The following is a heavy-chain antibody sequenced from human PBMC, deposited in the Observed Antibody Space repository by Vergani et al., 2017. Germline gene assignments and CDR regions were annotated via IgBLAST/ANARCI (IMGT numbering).Heavy chain of an antibody. CDR2: IYYSGST. CDR1: GYSISSGYY. Sequence: QVQLQESGPGLVKPSETLSLTCAVSGYSISSGYYWGWIRQPPGKGLEWIGYIYYSGSTNYNPSLKSRVTISVDKAKNKFSLKLSSVTAADTAVYYCASLRGDYYDSIDYWGQGTLVTVSS. D-gene: IGHD3-22*01. CDR3: ASLRGDYYDSIDY. V-gene: IGHV4-38-2*01. J-gene: IGHJ4*02.